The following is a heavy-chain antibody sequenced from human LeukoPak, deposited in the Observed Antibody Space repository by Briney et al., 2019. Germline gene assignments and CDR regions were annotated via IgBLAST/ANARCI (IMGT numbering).Heavy chain of an antibody. J-gene: IGHJ4*02. CDR2: IYSSGRT. V-gene: IGHV4-59*01. Sequence: SETLSLTCTVSGVSLSSSYWSWIRQPPGKGLEWIGYIYSSGRTYYNPSLESRVTMSVQTSNNHFSLRLSSMTAADTAAYYCARGASSWRLWGQGTLVIVSS. CDR1: GVSLSSSY. D-gene: IGHD5-12*01. CDR3: ARGASSWRL.